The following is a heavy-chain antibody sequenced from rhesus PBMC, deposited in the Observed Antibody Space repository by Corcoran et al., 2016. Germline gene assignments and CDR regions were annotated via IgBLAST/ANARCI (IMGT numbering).Heavy chain of an antibody. CDR2: IYGSSTST. V-gene: IGHV4S10*01. Sequence: QVQLQESGPGVVKPSETLSLTCAVSGGSISDSYRWSWIRQPPGKGLEWIGYIYGSSTSTNYNPSLKSRVTISKDASKNQFSLKLSSVTAADTAVYYCASQGYSYTYGPWGQGVLVTVSS. J-gene: IGHJ4*01. CDR3: ASQGYSYTYGP. CDR1: GGSISDSYR. D-gene: IGHD5-12*01.